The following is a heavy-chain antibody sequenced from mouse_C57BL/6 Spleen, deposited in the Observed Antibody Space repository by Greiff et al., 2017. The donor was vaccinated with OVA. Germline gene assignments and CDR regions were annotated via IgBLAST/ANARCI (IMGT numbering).Heavy chain of an antibody. V-gene: IGHV1-50*01. Sequence: QVQLQQPGAELVKPGASVKLSCKASGYTFTSYWMQWVKQRPGQGLEWIGEIDPSDSYTNYNQKFKGKATLTVDTSSSTAYMQPSSLTSEDSAVYYCARRHYYGSSYWYFDVWGTGTTVTVSS. CDR3: ARRHYYGSSYWYFDV. CDR1: GYTFTSYW. J-gene: IGHJ1*03. D-gene: IGHD1-1*01. CDR2: IDPSDSYT.